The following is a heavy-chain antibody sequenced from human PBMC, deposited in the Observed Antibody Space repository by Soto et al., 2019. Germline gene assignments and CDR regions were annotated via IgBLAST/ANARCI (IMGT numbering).Heavy chain of an antibody. CDR3: PKQNGDSRTYTGMDV. D-gene: IGHD4-17*01. Sequence: SQTLLLTCAISGDSVSSNSAAWNWIRQSPSRGLEWRGRAYYRSQWYYDSAVSVRSRITVIPDTSKNPFSLQLNSVTPADTAFYSCPKQNGDSRTYTGMDVWGQGTTVTVSS. V-gene: IGHV6-1*01. CDR1: GDSVSSNSAA. J-gene: IGHJ6*02. CDR2: AYYRSQWYY.